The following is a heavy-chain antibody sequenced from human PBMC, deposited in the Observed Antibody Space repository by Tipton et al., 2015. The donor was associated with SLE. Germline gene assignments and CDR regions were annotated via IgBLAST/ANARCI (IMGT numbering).Heavy chain of an antibody. J-gene: IGHJ6*02. CDR2: INHSGST. V-gene: IGHV4-39*07. Sequence: TLSLTCTVSGDSIRSTTYYWAWIRQPPGKGLEWIGEINHSGSTNYNPSLKSRVTISVDTSKNQFSLKLSSVTAADTAVYYCAGVLGYCTGGVCYYYYGMDVWGQGTTVTVSS. D-gene: IGHD2-8*02. CDR3: AGVLGYCTGGVCYYYYGMDV. CDR1: GDSIRSTTYY.